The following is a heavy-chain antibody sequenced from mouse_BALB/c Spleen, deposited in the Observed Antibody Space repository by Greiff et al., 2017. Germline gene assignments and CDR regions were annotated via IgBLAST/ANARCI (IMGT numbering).Heavy chain of an antibody. J-gene: IGHJ2*01. D-gene: IGHD1-1*01. CDR2: ISSGGSYT. Sequence: EVKVVESGGDLVKPGGSLKLSCAASGFTFSSYGMSWVRQTPDKRLEWVATISSGGSYTYYPDSVKGRFTISRDNAKNTLYLQMSSLKSEDTAMYYCTRWGVVASFDYWGQGTTLTVSS. V-gene: IGHV5-6*01. CDR1: GFTFSSYG. CDR3: TRWGVVASFDY.